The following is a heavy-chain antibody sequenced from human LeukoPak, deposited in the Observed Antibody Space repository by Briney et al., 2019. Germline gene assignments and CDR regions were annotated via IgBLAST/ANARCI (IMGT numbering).Heavy chain of an antibody. J-gene: IGHJ4*02. CDR3: AREVRDGYNFDYYLDY. CDR1: GGTFSSYA. CDR2: IIPIFGTA. D-gene: IGHD5-24*01. Sequence: SVKVSCKASGGTFSSYAISWVRQAPGQGLEWMGGIIPIFGTANYAQKFQGRVTITADESTSTAYMELSSLRSEDTAVHYCAREVRDGYNFDYYLDYWGQGTLVTVSS. V-gene: IGHV1-69*01.